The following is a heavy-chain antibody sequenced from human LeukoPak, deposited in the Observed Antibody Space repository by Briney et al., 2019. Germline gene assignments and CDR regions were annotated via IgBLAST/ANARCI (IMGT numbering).Heavy chain of an antibody. J-gene: IGHJ4*02. CDR2: ISSGSSTI. CDR3: AREVEGYSSSSEDY. CDR1: GSTIGIYR. V-gene: IGHV3-48*01. Sequence: GGSLSLSCAASGSTIGIYRMNCVRPAPGRGLEWVSYISSGSSTIYYTDSVKGRFTISRDKAKNSLYLQMNSLRAEDTAVYYCAREVEGYSSSSEDYWGQGTLVTVSS. D-gene: IGHD6-6*01.